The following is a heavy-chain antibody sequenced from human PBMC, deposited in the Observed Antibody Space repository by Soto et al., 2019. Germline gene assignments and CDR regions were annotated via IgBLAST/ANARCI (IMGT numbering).Heavy chain of an antibody. Sequence: SETLSLTCAVYGGSFSGYYWTWIRQPPGTGLEWIGEINHSGSTNYNPSLKSRVTISVDTSKNQFSLKLTSVTAADTAVYYCASDNNPGLFDYWSQGSLVPVSS. CDR3: ASDNNPGLFDY. CDR1: GGSFSGYY. D-gene: IGHD1-1*01. J-gene: IGHJ4*02. CDR2: INHSGST. V-gene: IGHV4-34*01.